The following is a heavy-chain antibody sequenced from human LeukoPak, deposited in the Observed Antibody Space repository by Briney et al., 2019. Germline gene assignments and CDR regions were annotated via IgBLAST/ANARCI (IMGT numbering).Heavy chain of an antibody. D-gene: IGHD6-19*01. Sequence: SETLSLTCTVSGGSISSSSYYWGWIRQPPGKGLEWIGSIYYSGSTYYNPSLKSRVTISVDTSKNQFSLKLSSVTAADTAVYYCARGASGWYLDNNFDYWGQGTLVTVSS. CDR2: IYYSGST. CDR3: ARGASGWYLDNNFDY. V-gene: IGHV4-39*01. CDR1: GGSISSSSYY. J-gene: IGHJ4*02.